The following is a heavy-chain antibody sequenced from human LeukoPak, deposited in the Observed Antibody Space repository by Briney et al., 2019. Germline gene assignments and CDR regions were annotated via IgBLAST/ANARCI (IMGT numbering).Heavy chain of an antibody. CDR1: GFTFSSHA. CDR2: INGGAYSA. Sequence: PGRSLTLSCAASGFTFSSHAMTWVRQDRGKGRGWISSINGGAYSASYADSVKGRFTISRDNSKNTLYLQMNSLRAEDTAVYYCARNSSGFKLGDAFDIWGQGTLVTVSS. CDR3: ARNSSGFKLGDAFDI. V-gene: IGHV3-23*01. D-gene: IGHD3-22*01. J-gene: IGHJ3*02.